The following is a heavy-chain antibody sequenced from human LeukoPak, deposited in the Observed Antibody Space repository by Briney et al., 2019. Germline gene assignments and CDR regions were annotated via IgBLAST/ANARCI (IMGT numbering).Heavy chain of an antibody. CDR2: IYYGGST. Sequence: SETLSLTCTVSGGSISSSSYSWGWVRQPPGKGLEWIGSIYYGGSTYYNPSLKSRVTISVDTSKNQFSLRLGSVTAADTAVYYCARRVLEAVTGTGGFDYWGQGTLVTVSS. V-gene: IGHV4-39*01. CDR3: ARRVLEAVTGTGGFDY. D-gene: IGHD6-19*01. CDR1: GGSISSSSYS. J-gene: IGHJ4*02.